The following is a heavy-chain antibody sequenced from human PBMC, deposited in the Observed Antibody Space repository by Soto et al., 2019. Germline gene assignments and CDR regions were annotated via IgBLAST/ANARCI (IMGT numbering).Heavy chain of an antibody. J-gene: IGHJ6*02. CDR1: GGTFNTFA. CDR3: ARDLSAVKRFESFKYYRMDV. V-gene: IGHV1-69*06. D-gene: IGHD3-3*01. Sequence: QVQLVQSGAEVKKPGSSVNVSCKASGGTFNTFAISWVRQAPGQGLEWMGGIIPIFATPHYARRFLDRVTLTADRSTNTAYMELTGLTSEDTAIYYCARDLSAVKRFESFKYYRMDVWGQGTTVTVS. CDR2: IIPIFATP.